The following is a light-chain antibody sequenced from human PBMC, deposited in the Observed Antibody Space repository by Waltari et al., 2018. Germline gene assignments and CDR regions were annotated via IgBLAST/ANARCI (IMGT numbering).Light chain of an antibody. CDR3: CSYAGSSTWV. CDR2: EVN. V-gene: IGLV2-23*02. Sequence: QSALPLPASLSGSSGQSSNISFTGTRSDVVPFNLVSWYQQHPGKATKLMMYEVNKRRAGVSNRFSGSKSGNTASLTISGLQAEDEAAYYCCSYAGSSTWVFGGGTKLTVL. J-gene: IGLJ3*02. CDR1: RSDVVPFNL.